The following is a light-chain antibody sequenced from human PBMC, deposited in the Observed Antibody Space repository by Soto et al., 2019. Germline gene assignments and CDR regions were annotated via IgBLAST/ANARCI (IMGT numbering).Light chain of an antibody. CDR3: QHYNNWPPWT. Sequence: EIVMTQSPATLSVSPGERATLSCRASQSVSSNLAWYQQKPGQAPRLLIYGASTRATGIPARFSGRGSGTEFTLTISSLPSEDFAVYYSQHYNNWPPWTFGQGTKVEIK. V-gene: IGKV3-15*01. J-gene: IGKJ1*01. CDR2: GAS. CDR1: QSVSSN.